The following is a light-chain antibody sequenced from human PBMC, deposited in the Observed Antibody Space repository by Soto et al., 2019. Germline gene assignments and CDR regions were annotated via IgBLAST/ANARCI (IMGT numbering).Light chain of an antibody. CDR3: QAWDTTTYV. CDR2: QDD. CDR1: KLEKKF. J-gene: IGLJ1*01. V-gene: IGLV3-1*01. Sequence: SYELTQPPSVSVSPGQTATITCSGDKLEKKFVCWYQQRPGQSPVLVIYQDDKRPPGIPERISGSNSGNTATLTIGGTQAVDEAAYYCQAWDTTTYVFGPGTKVTVL.